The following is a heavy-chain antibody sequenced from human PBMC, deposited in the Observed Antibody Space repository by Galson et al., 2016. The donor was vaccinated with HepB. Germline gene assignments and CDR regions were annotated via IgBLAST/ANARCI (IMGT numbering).Heavy chain of an antibody. Sequence: SETLSLTCAVYGRSFSGYYWSWIRQPPGKGLEWIGEINHSGSTNCNSSLKSRVNISVDTSKKQFSLKLRSVTAADTAVYYCAGGLRTYYGSGSGKLVGDRFDPWGQGTLVTVSS. D-gene: IGHD3-10*01. V-gene: IGHV4-34*01. CDR1: GRSFSGYY. CDR3: AGGLRTYYGSGSGKLVGDRFDP. J-gene: IGHJ5*02. CDR2: INHSGST.